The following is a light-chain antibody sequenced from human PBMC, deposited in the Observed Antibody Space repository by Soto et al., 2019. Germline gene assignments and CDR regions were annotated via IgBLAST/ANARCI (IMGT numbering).Light chain of an antibody. J-gene: IGKJ3*01. Sequence: DIQMTQSPSSLSASVGDRVTITCQASQDISNYLNWYQQKPGKAPKLLIYGASNLETGVPSRFSGSGSGTDFTFTISSLQPEEIATYYCQQYDNLSFTFGPGTKVDIK. CDR2: GAS. CDR1: QDISNY. V-gene: IGKV1-33*01. CDR3: QQYDNLSFT.